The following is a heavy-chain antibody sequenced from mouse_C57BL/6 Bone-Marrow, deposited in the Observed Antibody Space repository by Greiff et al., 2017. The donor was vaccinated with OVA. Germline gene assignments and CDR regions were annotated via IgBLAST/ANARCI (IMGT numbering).Heavy chain of an antibody. CDR2: IYPGGGYT. CDR3: ARRGDDYDVPFAY. J-gene: IGHJ3*01. V-gene: IGHV1-63*01. Sequence: VQLQQSGAELVRPGPSVKMSCKASGYTFTNYWIGWAKQRPGHGLEWIGDIYPGGGYTNYNEKFKGKATLTADKSSSTAYMQFSSLTSEDSAIYYCARRGDDYDVPFAYWGQGTLVTVSA. D-gene: IGHD2-4*01. CDR1: GYTFTNYW.